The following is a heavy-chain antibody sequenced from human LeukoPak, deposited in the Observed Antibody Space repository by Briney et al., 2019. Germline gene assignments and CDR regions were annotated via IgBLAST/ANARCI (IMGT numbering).Heavy chain of an antibody. V-gene: IGHV5-51*01. CDR1: GSTFTNYR. CDR2: IYPGDSDT. J-gene: IGHJ4*02. CDR3: ARRADGSYRFHY. Sequence: GASLQISCKGSGSTFTNYRIGWVRQMPGKGLGWMGIIYPGDSDTRYSPSFQGQVTISADKSISTAYLQWSSLKASDTAMYYCARRADGSYRFHYWGQGTLVTVSS. D-gene: IGHD1-26*01.